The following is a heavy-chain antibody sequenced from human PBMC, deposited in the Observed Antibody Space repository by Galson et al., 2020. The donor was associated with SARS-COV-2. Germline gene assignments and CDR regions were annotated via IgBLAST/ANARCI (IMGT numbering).Heavy chain of an antibody. CDR1: GDSISSYY. Sequence: ASETLSLTCIVSGDSISSYYWSWYRQSPGKGLEWIGYIHHSGSPSYNPSLKSRVTMSIDTSKNQFSLNLSPVTAADTAVYYCGRGRSTGVFYDGFDLWGRGTQVIVSS. CDR2: IHHSGSP. J-gene: IGHJ4*02. CDR3: GRGRSTGVFYDGFDL. V-gene: IGHV4-59*12. D-gene: IGHD2-2*01.